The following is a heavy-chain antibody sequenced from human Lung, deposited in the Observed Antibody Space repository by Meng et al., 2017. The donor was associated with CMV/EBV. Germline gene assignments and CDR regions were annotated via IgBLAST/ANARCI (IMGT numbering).Heavy chain of an antibody. Sequence: ASVXVSCKASGYTFSYYDIIWVRQASGQGLEWVGWMNPNRGNTAYAQKFQGRVTMTRDTSTSIAYMELSSLRSGDTAVYYCARGQVQCSTINCHDYRFSGMDVWGRGTTVTVSS. CDR1: GYTFSYYD. V-gene: IGHV1-8*01. D-gene: IGHD2/OR15-2a*01. J-gene: IGHJ6*02. CDR3: ARGQVQCSTINCHDYRFSGMDV. CDR2: MNPNRGNT.